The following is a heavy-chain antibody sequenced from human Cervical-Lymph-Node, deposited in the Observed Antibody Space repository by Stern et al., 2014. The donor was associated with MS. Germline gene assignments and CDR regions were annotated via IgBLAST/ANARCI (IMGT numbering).Heavy chain of an antibody. J-gene: IGHJ6*02. D-gene: IGHD3/OR15-3a*01. CDR3: ARDSSRFLDWEPTNNYYYGLDV. Sequence: EVQLVESGGGLVPPGGSLRLSCAASGFTFSNYWMSWVRQAPGKGLEWVAKIKQDGSELYYVDSVKGRFTISRDNAKNSLYLQMNSLRAEDTAVYYCARDSSRFLDWEPTNNYYYGLDVWGQGTTVTVSS. V-gene: IGHV3-7*01. CDR1: GFTFSNYW. CDR2: IKQDGSEL.